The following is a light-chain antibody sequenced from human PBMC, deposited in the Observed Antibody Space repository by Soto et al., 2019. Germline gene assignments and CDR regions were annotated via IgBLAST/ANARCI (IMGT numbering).Light chain of an antibody. CDR3: QEYKTWPTWT. Sequence: EIVMTQSPATLSLSPGERATLSCRASESVSSNLAWFQQKPGQAPRLLLYCTSTRTAGASDRFSGGGAGTEVTLNISSLQPEDFAVYYCQEYKTWPTWTFGPGTKVEIK. CDR2: CTS. J-gene: IGKJ1*01. V-gene: IGKV3-15*01. CDR1: ESVSSN.